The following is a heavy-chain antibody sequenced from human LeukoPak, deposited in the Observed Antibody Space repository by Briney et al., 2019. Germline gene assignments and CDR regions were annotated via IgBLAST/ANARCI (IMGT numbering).Heavy chain of an antibody. Sequence: GGSLRLSCAASAFTFSSYTMNWVRQAPGRGLEWVSSISSSSSYIYYADSVKGRFTISRDNAKNSLYLQMNSLRAEDTAVYYCARDPRLAYCGGDCHNSYWGQGTLDTVSS. CDR2: ISSSSSYI. D-gene: IGHD2-21*02. J-gene: IGHJ4*02. V-gene: IGHV3-21*01. CDR3: ARDPRLAYCGGDCHNSY. CDR1: AFTFSSYT.